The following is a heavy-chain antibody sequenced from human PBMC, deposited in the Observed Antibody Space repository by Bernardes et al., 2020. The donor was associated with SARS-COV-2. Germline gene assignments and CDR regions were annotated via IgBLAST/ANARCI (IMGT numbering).Heavy chain of an antibody. J-gene: IGHJ5*02. CDR1: GFTLARHW. Sequence: GVSLRLSCSASGFTLARHWMHWFRQAPGKGLVWVSRMSSDGRTTNYADSVKGRFTISRDSAKNTAYLQMNSLRVEDTGVYYCARDTLTSSRWFDPWGQGALVTISS. CDR3: ARDTLTSSRWFDP. CDR2: MSSDGRTT. V-gene: IGHV3-74*01. D-gene: IGHD6-6*01.